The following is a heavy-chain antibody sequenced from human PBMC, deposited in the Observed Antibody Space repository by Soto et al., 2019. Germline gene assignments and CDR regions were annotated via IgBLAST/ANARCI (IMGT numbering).Heavy chain of an antibody. CDR3: VKGGWEPQTGPFDY. J-gene: IGHJ4*02. CDR2: ISSNGGST. CDR1: GFTFSSYA. D-gene: IGHD3-9*01. V-gene: IGHV3-64D*08. Sequence: GGSLRLSCSASGFTFSSYAMHWVRQAPGKGLEYVSAISSNGGSTYYADSVKGRFTISRDNSKNTLYLQMSSLRAEDTAGYYCVKGGWEPQTGPFDYWGQGTLVTVSS.